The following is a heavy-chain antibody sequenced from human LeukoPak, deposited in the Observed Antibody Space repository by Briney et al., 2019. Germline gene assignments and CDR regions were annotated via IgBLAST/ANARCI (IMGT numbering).Heavy chain of an antibody. V-gene: IGHV3-30*18. CDR3: AKDYNSSWCAPNWFDP. CDR2: ISYDGSNK. CDR1: GFTFSSYG. Sequence: GGSLRLSCAASGFTFSSYGMHWVCQAPGKGLEWVAVISYDGSNKYYADSVKGRFTISRDNSKNTLYLQMNSLRAEDTAVYYCAKDYNSSWCAPNWFDPWGQGTLVTVSS. D-gene: IGHD6-13*01. J-gene: IGHJ5*02.